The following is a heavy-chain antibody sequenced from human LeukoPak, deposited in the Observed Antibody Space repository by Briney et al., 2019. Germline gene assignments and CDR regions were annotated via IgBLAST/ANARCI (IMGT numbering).Heavy chain of an antibody. J-gene: IGHJ4*02. CDR3: ARAVVGLHFDY. CDR2: ICYSGRT. Sequence: SETLSLTCTVAGGSISSSNYDWGWIRQPPGKGLEWIGNICYSGRTNYNPSLKSRVTMSVDTSKNQFSLELSSVTATDTAVYYCARAVVGLHFDYWGQGILVTASS. V-gene: IGHV4-39*01. CDR1: GGSISSSNYD. D-gene: IGHD6-19*01.